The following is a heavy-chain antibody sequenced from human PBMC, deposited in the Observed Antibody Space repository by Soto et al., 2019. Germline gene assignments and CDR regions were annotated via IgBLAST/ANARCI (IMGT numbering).Heavy chain of an antibody. CDR1: GFTFGDYA. D-gene: IGHD2-15*01. CDR2: IRSKAYGGTT. V-gene: IGHV3-49*03. J-gene: IGHJ4*02. Sequence: EVQLVESGGGLVQPGRSLRLSCTASGFTFGDYAMSWFRQAPGKGLEWVGFIRSKAYGGTTEYAASVKGRFTISRDDSKSIAYLQMNSLKTEDTAVYYCTGSSLYCSGGSCYLNWGQGTLVTVSS. CDR3: TGSSLYCSGGSCYLN.